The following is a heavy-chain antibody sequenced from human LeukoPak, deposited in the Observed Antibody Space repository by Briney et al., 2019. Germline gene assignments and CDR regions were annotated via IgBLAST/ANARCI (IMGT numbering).Heavy chain of an antibody. CDR3: TRAGWFGDEYEVYYMDV. V-gene: IGHV1-2*02. J-gene: IGHJ6*03. D-gene: IGHD3-10*01. CDR2: INPNSGGT. Sequence: VASVKVSCKASGYTFTGYYMHWVRQAPGQGLEWMGWINPNSGGTNYAQKFQGRVTMTRDTSISTAYMELSRLSSDDTAVYYCTRAGWFGDEYEVYYMDVWGKGTTVTISS. CDR1: GYTFTGYY.